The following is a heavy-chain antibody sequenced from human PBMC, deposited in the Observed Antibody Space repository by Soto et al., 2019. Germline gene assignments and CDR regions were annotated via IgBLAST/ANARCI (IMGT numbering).Heavy chain of an antibody. CDR2: IDPSDSQT. CDR1: GSSFAGNW. CDR3: ARQIYDSDTGPNFQYYFDS. J-gene: IGHJ4*02. Sequence: GESLKISCKGAGSSFAGNWITWVRPKPGKGLGWRGRIDPSDSQTYYSPSFRGHVTISVTKSITTVFLQWSSLRASDTAMYYCARQIYDSDTGPNFQYYFDSWGQGTPVTVSS. D-gene: IGHD3-22*01. V-gene: IGHV5-10-1*01.